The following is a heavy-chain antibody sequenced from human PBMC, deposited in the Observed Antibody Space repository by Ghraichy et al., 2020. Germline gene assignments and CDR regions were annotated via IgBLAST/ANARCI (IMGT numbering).Heavy chain of an antibody. V-gene: IGHV4-39*01. Sequence: SETLSLTCTVSRGSISSSSYFWGWIRQPPGKGLEWIGSIDYSGRSSYNPPLESRVAVSVDTSKNQFSLQLSSVTATDTAIYYCARHDAYYYDGSGYYNWFDSWGQGTLVTVSS. CDR2: IDYSGRS. CDR3: ARHDAYYYDGSGYYNWFDS. D-gene: IGHD3-22*01. CDR1: RGSISSSSYF. J-gene: IGHJ5*01.